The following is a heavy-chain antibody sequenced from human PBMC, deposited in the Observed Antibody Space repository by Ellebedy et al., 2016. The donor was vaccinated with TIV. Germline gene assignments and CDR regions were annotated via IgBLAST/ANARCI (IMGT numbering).Heavy chain of an antibody. Sequence: GGSLRLSCEASGFTFSDYAMHWVLQAPGKGLEWVAVIAFDGTMQYYANSVKGRFTISRDNSKNTLYLQVESLRIEDTAVYYCARAEYSTSWYGREDYWGQGTLVTVSP. CDR3: ARAEYSTSWYGREDY. CDR2: IAFDGTMQ. V-gene: IGHV3-30*04. D-gene: IGHD6-13*01. J-gene: IGHJ4*02. CDR1: GFTFSDYA.